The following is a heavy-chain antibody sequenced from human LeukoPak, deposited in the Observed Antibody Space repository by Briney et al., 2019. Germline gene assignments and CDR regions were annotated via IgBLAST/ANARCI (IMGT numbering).Heavy chain of an antibody. Sequence: GGSLRLSCKGSGYSFANYWIVWVRQMPGKGLELMGVIYPGDSDTRYSPSFQSQVTISADKSISTAYLQWSSLKASDTAMYYCARRVSGYDVCDYWGQGTLVTVSS. CDR2: IYPGDSDT. CDR1: GYSFANYW. V-gene: IGHV5-51*01. CDR3: ARRVSGYDVCDY. J-gene: IGHJ4*02. D-gene: IGHD5-12*01.